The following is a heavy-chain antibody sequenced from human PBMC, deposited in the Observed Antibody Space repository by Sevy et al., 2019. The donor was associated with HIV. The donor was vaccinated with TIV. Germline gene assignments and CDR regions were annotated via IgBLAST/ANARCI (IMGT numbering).Heavy chain of an antibody. V-gene: IGHV3-7*01. D-gene: IGHD2-21*01. J-gene: IGHJ6*02. CDR3: ARDGFVEKYGMDV. Sequence: GGSLRLSCTASGFSFTWYWMSWVRQTPEKGLEWVANIKQDGSEKNYVDSVKGRFTISRDNSKNTLNLQMNSLRAEDTAVYYCARDGFVEKYGMDVWGQGATVTVSS. CDR1: GFSFTWYW. CDR2: IKQDGSEK.